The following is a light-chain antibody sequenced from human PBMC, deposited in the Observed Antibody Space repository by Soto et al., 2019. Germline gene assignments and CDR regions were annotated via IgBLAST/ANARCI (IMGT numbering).Light chain of an antibody. J-gene: IGKJ2*01. Sequence: DVVMTQSPLSLPVTLGQPASISCRSSQSLVHSDGNTYLHRFQERPGQSPRRLIYMISNRDSGVPDRFSGSGSGTDFTLKISRVEAEDVGVYYCMQGTHWPLYTFGQGTKLEI. CDR3: MQGTHWPLYT. CDR2: MIS. CDR1: QSLVHSDGNTY. V-gene: IGKV2-30*02.